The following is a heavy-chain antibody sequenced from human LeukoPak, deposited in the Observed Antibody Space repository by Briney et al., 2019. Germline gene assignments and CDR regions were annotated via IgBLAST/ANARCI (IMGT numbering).Heavy chain of an antibody. CDR3: AREDQLVQGFDY. Sequence: GGSLRLSCAASGFTFSDYYMSWIRQAPGKGLEWVSYISSSGSTIYYADPVKGRFTISRDNAKNSLYLQVNSLRAEDTAVYYCAREDQLVQGFDYWGQGTLVTVSS. J-gene: IGHJ4*02. V-gene: IGHV3-11*04. CDR2: ISSSGSTI. D-gene: IGHD6-6*01. CDR1: GFTFSDYY.